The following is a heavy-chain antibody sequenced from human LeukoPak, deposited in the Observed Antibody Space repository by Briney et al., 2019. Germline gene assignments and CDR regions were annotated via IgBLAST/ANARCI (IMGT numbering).Heavy chain of an antibody. Sequence: ASVKVSCKASGCTFSSYAISWVRQAPGQGLEWMGGTIPIFGTANYAQKFQGRVTITADESTSTAYMELSSLRSEDTAVYYCARSIEVDAFDIWGQGTMVTVSS. CDR1: GCTFSSYA. D-gene: IGHD6-19*01. V-gene: IGHV1-69*13. CDR3: ARSIEVDAFDI. CDR2: TIPIFGTA. J-gene: IGHJ3*02.